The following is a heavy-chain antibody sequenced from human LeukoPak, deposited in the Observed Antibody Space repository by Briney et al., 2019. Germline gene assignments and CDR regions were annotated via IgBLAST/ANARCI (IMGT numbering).Heavy chain of an antibody. Sequence: SETLSLTCAVSGVSFNDYYWSWVRQTPGKGLEWIGEINHSGYTNDSPSLKSRVTLSIDTSRKQFSLNLRSVTVADTGIYYCTKMTTGHDYWAQGTLVTVSS. CDR3: TKMTTGHDY. J-gene: IGHJ4*02. V-gene: IGHV4-34*01. CDR2: INHSGYT. D-gene: IGHD4-17*01. CDR1: GVSFNDYY.